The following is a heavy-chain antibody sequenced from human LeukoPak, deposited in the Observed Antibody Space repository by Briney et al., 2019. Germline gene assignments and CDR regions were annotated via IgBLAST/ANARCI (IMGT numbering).Heavy chain of an antibody. V-gene: IGHV4-4*07. CDR2: IYTSGST. CDR3: ARVGSLSRGRNWIDP. J-gene: IGHJ5*02. CDR1: GGSISSYY. Sequence: SETLSLTCTVSGGSISSYYWSWIRQPPGKGLEWIWRIYTSGSTNYNPPPKSRVTMSVDTPKNHFSLKLSSVTAAAPAVYYCARVGSLSRGRNWIDPWGQGTLVTVSS. D-gene: IGHD2-15*01.